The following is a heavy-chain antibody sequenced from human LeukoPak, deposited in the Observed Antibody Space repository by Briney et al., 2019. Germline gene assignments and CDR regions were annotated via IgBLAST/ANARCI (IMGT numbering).Heavy chain of an antibody. D-gene: IGHD5-24*01. Sequence: GGSLRLSCAASGFTFSAYSMNWVRQAPGKGLEWISYIGFSSGNTKYADSVKGRFTIPGDKTKNSLYLQMNSLRVEDTAVYYCARDYKYAFDNWGQGTLVTVSS. J-gene: IGHJ4*02. CDR1: GFTFSAYS. CDR3: ARDYKYAFDN. V-gene: IGHV3-48*01. CDR2: IGFSSGNT.